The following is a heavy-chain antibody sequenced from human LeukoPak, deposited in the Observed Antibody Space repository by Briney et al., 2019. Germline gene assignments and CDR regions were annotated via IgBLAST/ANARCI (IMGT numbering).Heavy chain of an antibody. D-gene: IGHD6-13*01. V-gene: IGHV3-11*05. CDR2: ISSSSSYT. Sequence: GSLRLSCAASGFTFSDYYMSWIRQAPGKGLEWVSYISSSSSYTNYADSVRGRFTISRDNAKNSLFLQMNSLRAEDTAVYYCAKGATVSATGTIDYWGQGTLVTVPS. CDR1: GFTFSDYY. J-gene: IGHJ4*02. CDR3: AKGATVSATGTIDY.